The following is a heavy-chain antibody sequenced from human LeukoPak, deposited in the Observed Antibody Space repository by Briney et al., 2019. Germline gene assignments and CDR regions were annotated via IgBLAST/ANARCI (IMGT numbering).Heavy chain of an antibody. CDR3: ARGDSVDTAMVYFDY. CDR2: INPNSGGT. D-gene: IGHD5-18*01. Sequence: ASVKVSCKASGYTFTGYYMHWVRQAPGQGLEWMGWINPNSGGTNYAQKSQGRVTMTRDTSISTAYMELSRLRSDDTAVYYCARGDSVDTAMVYFDYWGQGTLVTVSS. CDR1: GYTFTGYY. V-gene: IGHV1-2*02. J-gene: IGHJ4*02.